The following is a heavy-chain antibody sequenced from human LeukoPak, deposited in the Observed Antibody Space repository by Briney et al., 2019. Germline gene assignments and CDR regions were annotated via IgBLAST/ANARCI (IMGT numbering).Heavy chain of an antibody. CDR2: IYPSDSDT. V-gene: IGHV5-51*01. Sequence: GESLKISCKGSGYSFTSYWIGWVRQMPGKGLEWMGIIYPSDSDTRYSPAFQGQVTFSADKSISTAYLQWSSLKASDTAIYYCARFGEDSIGYYSFDYWGQGTLVTVSS. CDR1: GYSFTSYW. D-gene: IGHD3-22*01. CDR3: ARFGEDSIGYYSFDY. J-gene: IGHJ4*02.